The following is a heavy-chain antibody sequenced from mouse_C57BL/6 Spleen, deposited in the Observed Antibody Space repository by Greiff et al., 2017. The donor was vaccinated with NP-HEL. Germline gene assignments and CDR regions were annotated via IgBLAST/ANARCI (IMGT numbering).Heavy chain of an antibody. CDR1: GYTFTEYT. Sequence: VHLVESGAELVKPGASVKLSCKASGYTFTEYTIHWVKQRSGQGLEWIGWFYPGSGSIKYNEKFKDKATLTADKSSSTVYKELSRLTSEASAVYVYARHARNYDNDHYAMDYWGQGTSVTVSS. V-gene: IGHV1-62-2*01. CDR3: ARHARNYDNDHYAMDY. CDR2: FYPGSGSI. J-gene: IGHJ4*01. D-gene: IGHD2-4*01.